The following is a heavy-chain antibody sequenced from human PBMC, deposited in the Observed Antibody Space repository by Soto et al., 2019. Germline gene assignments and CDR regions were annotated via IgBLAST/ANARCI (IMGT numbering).Heavy chain of an antibody. CDR2: IWYDGSKK. V-gene: IGHV3-33*01. Sequence: QVQLVESGGGVVQPGRSLRLSCAASGFTFSGHGMHWVRQAPGKGLEWVAVIWYDGSKKYYADSVKGRFIISRDNSKNVLFLQMNSLRAEDTAIYYRARYTTGYHLDYWGQGTLVTVSS. J-gene: IGHJ4*02. D-gene: IGHD3-9*01. CDR1: GFTFSGHG. CDR3: ARYTTGYHLDY.